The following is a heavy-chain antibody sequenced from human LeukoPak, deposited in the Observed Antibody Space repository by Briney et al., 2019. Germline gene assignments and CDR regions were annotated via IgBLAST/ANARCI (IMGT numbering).Heavy chain of an antibody. Sequence: GGSLRLSCAASGFTFSDYYMSWIRQAPGKGLEWVSYISSSSSYTNYADSVMGRFTISRDNANNSLYLQMSSLTAEDTAVYYCARGQYCSSTSCYPYWFDPWGQGTLLTVSS. D-gene: IGHD2-2*01. CDR3: ARGQYCSSTSCYPYWFDP. J-gene: IGHJ5*02. V-gene: IGHV3-11*05. CDR1: GFTFSDYY. CDR2: ISSSSSYT.